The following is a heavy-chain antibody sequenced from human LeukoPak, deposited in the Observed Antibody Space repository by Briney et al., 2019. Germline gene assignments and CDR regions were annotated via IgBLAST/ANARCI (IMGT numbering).Heavy chain of an antibody. Sequence: GGSLRLSCAASGFTFSSYSMNWVRQAPGKGLEWVSSISSSSSYIYYADSVKGRFTISRDNSKNTLYLQMNSPRAEDTAVYYCAKVMDCSSTSCYYYYYMDVWGKGTTVTVSS. J-gene: IGHJ6*03. CDR1: GFTFSSYS. V-gene: IGHV3-21*04. CDR2: ISSSSSYI. D-gene: IGHD2-2*01. CDR3: AKVMDCSSTSCYYYYYMDV.